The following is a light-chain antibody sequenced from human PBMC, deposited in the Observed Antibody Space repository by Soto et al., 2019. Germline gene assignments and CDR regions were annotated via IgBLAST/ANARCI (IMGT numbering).Light chain of an antibody. CDR1: QGISHY. J-gene: IGKJ1*01. Sequence: DIQMTQSPSSLSASVGDRVTITCRASQGISHYVPWYQQKPGKVPKLLIYAASTLQPGVPPRFSGSGSGTDFTLTITSLQPEDVAAYYCQKYNSVPWTFGQGTKVEIK. CDR2: AAS. V-gene: IGKV1-27*01. CDR3: QKYNSVPWT.